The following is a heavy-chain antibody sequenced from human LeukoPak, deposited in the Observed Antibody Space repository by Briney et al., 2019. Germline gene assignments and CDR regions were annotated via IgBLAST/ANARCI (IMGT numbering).Heavy chain of an antibody. D-gene: IGHD2-15*01. J-gene: IGHJ4*02. CDR1: GYSISSGYY. CDR2: IYHSGST. CDR3: ARRKSGPIDY. V-gene: IGHV4-38-2*01. Sequence: SETLSLTCAVSGYSISSGYYWGWIRQPPGKGLEWIGSIYHSGSTYYNPSLKSRVTISVDTSKNQFSLKLSSVTAADTAVYYCARRKSGPIDYWGQGTQVTVSS.